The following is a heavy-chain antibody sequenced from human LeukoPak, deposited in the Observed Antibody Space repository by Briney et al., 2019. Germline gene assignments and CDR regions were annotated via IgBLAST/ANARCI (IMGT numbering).Heavy chain of an antibody. J-gene: IGHJ5*02. CDR3: ARGRYSSPSIPT. CDR2: INHSGST. V-gene: IGHV4-34*01. CDR1: GGSFSGYY. D-gene: IGHD6-6*01. Sequence: SETLSLTCAVYGGSFSGYYWSWIRQPPGKGLEWIGEINHSGSTNYNPSLKSRVTISVDTSKNQFSLKLSSVTAADTAVYYCARGRYSSPSIPTWGQGTLVTVSS.